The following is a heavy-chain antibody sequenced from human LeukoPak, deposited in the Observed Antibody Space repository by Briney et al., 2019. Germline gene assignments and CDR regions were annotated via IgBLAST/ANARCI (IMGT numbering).Heavy chain of an antibody. CDR3: ARGAPPQN. CDR2: VYYPGAS. Sequence: KGLEWIGSVYYPGASYYNPSLKSRVTISIDTSKKHFSLKLTSVTAADTAVYYCARGAPPQNWGQGTLVTVSS. J-gene: IGHJ4*02. V-gene: IGHV4-39*07.